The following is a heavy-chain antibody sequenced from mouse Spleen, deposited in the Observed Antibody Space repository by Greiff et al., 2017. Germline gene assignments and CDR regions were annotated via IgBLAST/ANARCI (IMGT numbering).Heavy chain of an antibody. CDR1: GYTFTSYW. J-gene: IGHJ4*01. V-gene: IGHV1-50*01. CDR3: ARSVLLRSYAMDY. CDR2: IDPSDSYT. Sequence: QVQLQQPGAELVKPGASVKLSCKASGYTFTSYWMQWVKQRPGQGLEWIGEIDPSDSYTNYNQKFKGKATLTVDTSSSTAYMQLSSLTSEDSAVYYCARSVLLRSYAMDYWGQGTSVTVSS. D-gene: IGHD1-1*01.